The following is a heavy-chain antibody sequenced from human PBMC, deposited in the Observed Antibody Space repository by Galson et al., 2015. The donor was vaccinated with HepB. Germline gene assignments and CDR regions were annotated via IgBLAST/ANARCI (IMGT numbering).Heavy chain of an antibody. CDR2: ISSSSSYI. V-gene: IGHV3-21*01. CDR1: GFTFSSYS. J-gene: IGHJ4*02. D-gene: IGHD2-2*02. Sequence: SLRLSCAASGFTFSSYSMNWVRQAPGKGLEWVSSISSSSSYIYYADSVKGRFTISRDNAKNSLYLQMNSLRAEDTAVYYCARGYCSSTSCYKKGYYFNYWGQGTLVTVSS. CDR3: ARGYCSSTSCYKKGYYFNY.